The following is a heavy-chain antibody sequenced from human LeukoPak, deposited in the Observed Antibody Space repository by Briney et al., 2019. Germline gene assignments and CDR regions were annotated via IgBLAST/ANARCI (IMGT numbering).Heavy chain of an antibody. J-gene: IGHJ4*02. CDR2: VSSDGQND. CDR1: GFTFRAYA. V-gene: IGHV3-30*01. Sequence: PGASLRLSCLASGFTFRAYALHWVRQTPGQGLDWVAVVSSDGQNDFYSDSVRGRFTISRDSSRDTLYLQMDGLRAADTGLYFCARSTYYYGSGTFYSVGPFDSWGQGTLVTVSS. CDR3: ARSTYYYGSGTFYSVGPFDS. D-gene: IGHD3-10*01.